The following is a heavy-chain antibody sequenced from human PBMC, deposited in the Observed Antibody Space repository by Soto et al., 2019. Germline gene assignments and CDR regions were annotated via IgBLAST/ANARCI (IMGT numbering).Heavy chain of an antibody. CDR2: ISGSGGST. Sequence: EVQLLESGGGLVQPGGSLRLSCAASGFTFSSYAMSWVRQAPGKVLEWVSAISGSGGSTYYADSLKGRFTISRDNSKNTLYLQMTSLRDEDTAVYYCAKHRDIAARPFIYLFDYWGQGTLVTVSS. J-gene: IGHJ4*02. CDR1: GFTFSSYA. V-gene: IGHV3-23*01. D-gene: IGHD6-6*01. CDR3: AKHRDIAARPFIYLFDY.